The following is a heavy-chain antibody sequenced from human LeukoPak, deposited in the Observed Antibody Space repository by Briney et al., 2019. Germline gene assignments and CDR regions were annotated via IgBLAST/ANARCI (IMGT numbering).Heavy chain of an antibody. CDR2: TIPMFGTT. Sequence: SVKVSCKASGDTLSSDAVNWVRQAPGQGLEWMGGTIPMFGTTIFAPKFQGRLTVTTDASTSTGYMELTSLQSEDTAVYYCATLAYSGFGPRSDSDYWGQGTLVTVSS. CDR1: GDTLSSDA. J-gene: IGHJ4*02. CDR3: ATLAYSGFGPRSDSDY. D-gene: IGHD5-12*01. V-gene: IGHV1-69*05.